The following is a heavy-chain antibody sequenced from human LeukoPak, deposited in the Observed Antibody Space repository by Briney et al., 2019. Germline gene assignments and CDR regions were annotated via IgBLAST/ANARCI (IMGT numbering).Heavy chain of an antibody. CDR2: IGISSGNT. Sequence: GGSLRLSCAASGFTFSNAWMSWVRQAPGKGLEWISYIGISSGNTKSADSVKGRFTISRDKARNSLYLQMNSLRVEDTAMYYCARDHRYAFDNWGDGTLVTVSS. J-gene: IGHJ4*01. CDR1: GFTFSNAW. CDR3: ARDHRYAFDN. V-gene: IGHV3-11*06. D-gene: IGHD5-12*01.